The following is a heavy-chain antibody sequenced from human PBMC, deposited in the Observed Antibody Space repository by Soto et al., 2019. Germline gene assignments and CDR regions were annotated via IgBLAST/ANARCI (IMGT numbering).Heavy chain of an antibody. Sequence: QLQLQESGSGLVKPSQTLSLTCAVSGGSISSGGYSWSWIRQPPGKGLEWIGYIYHSGSTYYNPSLKGRVTISVDRSKNQFSLKLSSVTAADTAVYYCARARRTYDILTGYSEYNWFDPWGQGTLVTVSS. CDR2: IYHSGST. CDR1: GGSISSGGYS. J-gene: IGHJ5*02. V-gene: IGHV4-30-2*01. D-gene: IGHD3-9*01. CDR3: ARARRTYDILTGYSEYNWFDP.